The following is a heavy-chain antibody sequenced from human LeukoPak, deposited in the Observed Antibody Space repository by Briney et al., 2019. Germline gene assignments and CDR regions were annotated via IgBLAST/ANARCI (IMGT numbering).Heavy chain of an antibody. D-gene: IGHD3-16*01. CDR1: GFTFSSHG. Sequence: GGSLRLSCAASGFTFSSHGMHLVRQAPGKRLEWVAVISYDGSNKYYADSVKGRFTISRDNSKNTLYLQMNSLRAEDTAVCYCAKDFGGATLNFDYWGQGTLVTVSS. V-gene: IGHV3-30*18. CDR2: ISYDGSNK. J-gene: IGHJ4*02. CDR3: AKDFGGATLNFDY.